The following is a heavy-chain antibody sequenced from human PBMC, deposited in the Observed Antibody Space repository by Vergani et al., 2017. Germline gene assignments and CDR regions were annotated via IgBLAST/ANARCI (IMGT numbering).Heavy chain of an antibody. CDR2: ISYNGLDV. Sequence: EVELLDSGGKVVRPGGSLRLSSVASDFKFDQFGMMWVRQSPGKGPEWVAGISYNGLDVGYSDSVKGRFSISWDNAKSSLFLQMDSLRAEDTAVYYCARDHRDYNNYPGTFDIWGRGSMVTVAS. J-gene: IGHJ3*02. V-gene: IGHV3-20*04. CDR3: ARDHRDYNNYPGTFDI. CDR1: DFKFDQFG. D-gene: IGHD5-24*01.